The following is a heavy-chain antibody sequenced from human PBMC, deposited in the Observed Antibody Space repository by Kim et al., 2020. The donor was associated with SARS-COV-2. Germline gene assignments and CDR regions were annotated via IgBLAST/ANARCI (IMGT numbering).Heavy chain of an antibody. J-gene: IGHJ4*02. CDR2: IRSKRYDDTT. V-gene: IGHV3-49*03. Sequence: GGSLRLSCTTSGLNFADYAMSWFRQAPGNGLEWVAFIRSKRYDDTTEYAASVKGRFIISRDDSKRIAYLQMNGLKTEDTAVYYCTSGPYYYDSAAYYHDYWGEGTLVTVSS. CDR3: TSGPYYYDSAAYYHDY. D-gene: IGHD3-22*01. CDR1: GLNFADYA.